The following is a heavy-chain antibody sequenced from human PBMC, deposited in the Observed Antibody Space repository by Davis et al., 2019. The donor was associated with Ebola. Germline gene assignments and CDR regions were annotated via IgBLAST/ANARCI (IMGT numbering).Heavy chain of an antibody. CDR1: GFIFSNYH. Sequence: GESLKISCAASGFIFSNYHMHWVRQTPGKGLEWAAFISYDGTNRYYKDSVRGRFTISRDNAKNSLYLQMNSLRAEDMALYYCAKDIRLRSNWEILGGFDYWGQGTLVTVSS. J-gene: IGHJ4*02. CDR2: ISYDGTNR. D-gene: IGHD1-1*01. CDR3: AKDIRLRSNWEILGGFDY. V-gene: IGHV3-30*18.